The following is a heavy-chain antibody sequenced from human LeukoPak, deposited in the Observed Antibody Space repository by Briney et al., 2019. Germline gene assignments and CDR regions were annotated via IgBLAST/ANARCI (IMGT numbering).Heavy chain of an antibody. CDR3: AKWDVAAPDY. V-gene: IGHV3-9*01. Sequence: PGGSLRLSCAASGFTFYDYAMHWVRQAPGKGLEWVSGISWNSGSIGYADSVKGRFTISRDNAKNSLYLQMDSLRAEDTALYYCAKWDVAAPDYWGQGTLVTVSS. D-gene: IGHD6-13*01. CDR1: GFTFYDYA. J-gene: IGHJ4*02. CDR2: ISWNSGSI.